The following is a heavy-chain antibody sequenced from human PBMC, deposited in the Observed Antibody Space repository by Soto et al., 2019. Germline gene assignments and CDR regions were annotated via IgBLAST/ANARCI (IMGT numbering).Heavy chain of an antibody. CDR3: AKDVPTIGTDSNSFGN. J-gene: IGHJ4*02. CDR2: FRVINGHA. V-gene: IGHV1-18*04. CDR1: GYTFLSYG. Sequence: GASVKVSCKTSGYTFLSYGIAWVRQAPGQGPEWMGWFRVINGHALYAQNFLGRVSLTTDTSMTAVYMDLTSLSSDDTPVYYCAKDVPTIGTDSNSFGNWGPGTLVTVSS. D-gene: IGHD1-26*01.